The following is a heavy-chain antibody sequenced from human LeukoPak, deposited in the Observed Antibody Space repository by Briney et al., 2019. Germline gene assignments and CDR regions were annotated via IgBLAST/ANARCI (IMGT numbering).Heavy chain of an antibody. D-gene: IGHD3-3*01. J-gene: IGHJ4*02. Sequence: GGSLRLSCAASGFTFSGYEMNWVRQAPGKGLEWVSYISNYGTTIYYADSVKGRFTISRDNAKNTLYLQMNSLRAGDTAVYYCARGGVVTRFFDFWGQGALVTVSS. CDR1: GFTFSGYE. V-gene: IGHV3-48*03. CDR2: ISNYGTTI. CDR3: ARGGVVTRFFDF.